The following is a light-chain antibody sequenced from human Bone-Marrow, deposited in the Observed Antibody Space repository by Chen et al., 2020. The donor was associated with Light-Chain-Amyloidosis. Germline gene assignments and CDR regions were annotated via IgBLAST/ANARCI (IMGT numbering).Light chain of an antibody. J-gene: IGKJ1*01. CDR1: QSISGS. V-gene: IGKV3-15*01. Sequence: MMMTQSPVTLSVSPGDRATLSCTASQSISGSLAWYQQKPGQAPRLLIYAASTRATGVPARFSGSGSGTEFTLTISSLQSEDFAVYYCQQYNNWPRTFGQGTKVEIK. CDR3: QQYNNWPRT. CDR2: AAS.